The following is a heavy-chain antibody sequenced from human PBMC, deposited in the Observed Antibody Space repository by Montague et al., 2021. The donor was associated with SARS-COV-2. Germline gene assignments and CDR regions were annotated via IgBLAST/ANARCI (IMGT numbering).Heavy chain of an antibody. V-gene: IGHV4-34*01. Sequence: SETLSLTCAGDGGSFSGYYWTWIRQSARKGLEWIGEINHSGSTNYNPSLKSRVTISVDTSKNQFSLRLSSVTAADTAVYYCACGEITTRGLIYYYGMDVWGQGTAVTVSS. CDR2: INHSGST. J-gene: IGHJ6*02. CDR1: GGSFSGYY. D-gene: IGHD4-11*01. CDR3: ACGEITTRGLIYYYGMDV.